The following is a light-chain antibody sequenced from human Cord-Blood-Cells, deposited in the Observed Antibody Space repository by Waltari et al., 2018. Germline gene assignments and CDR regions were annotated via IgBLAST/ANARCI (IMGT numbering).Light chain of an antibody. V-gene: IGKV1-9*01. J-gene: IGKJ3*01. Sequence: IQLTQSPSSLSASVGDRVTITCRASQGISSSLAWYHQKPGKAPKPLIYAASTLQSGVPARFSGSGSGTDFTLTISSLQPEDFATYYCQQLNSYPFTFGPGTKVDIK. CDR2: AAS. CDR1: QGISSS. CDR3: QQLNSYPFT.